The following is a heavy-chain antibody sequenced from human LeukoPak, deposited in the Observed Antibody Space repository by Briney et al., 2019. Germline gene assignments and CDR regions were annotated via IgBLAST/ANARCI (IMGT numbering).Heavy chain of an antibody. V-gene: IGHV3-23*01. CDR2: ISGSGGST. J-gene: IGHJ3*02. D-gene: IGHD3-22*01. CDR1: GFTFSSYA. Sequence: SGGSLRLSCAASGFTFSSYAMSWVRQAPGKGLEWVSAISGSGGSTYYADSVKGRFTISRDNSKNTLYLQMNSLRAEDTAVYYCAKEWVGDSSGYYYVLDAFDIWGQGTMVTVSS. CDR3: AKEWVGDSSGYYYVLDAFDI.